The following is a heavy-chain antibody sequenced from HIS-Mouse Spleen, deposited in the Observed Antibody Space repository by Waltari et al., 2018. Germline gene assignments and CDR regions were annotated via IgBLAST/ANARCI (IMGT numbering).Heavy chain of an antibody. Sequence: QLQLQESGPGLVKPSETLSLTCTVPGGSISSSSYYWGWIPQPPGRGLEWIGGIYYSGSTYYNPSLKSRVTISVDTSKNQFSLKLSSVTAADTAVYYCAREIPYSSSWYDWYFDLWGRGTLVTVSS. J-gene: IGHJ2*01. D-gene: IGHD6-13*01. CDR3: AREIPYSSSWYDWYFDL. CDR1: GGSISSSSYY. CDR2: IYYSGST. V-gene: IGHV4-39*07.